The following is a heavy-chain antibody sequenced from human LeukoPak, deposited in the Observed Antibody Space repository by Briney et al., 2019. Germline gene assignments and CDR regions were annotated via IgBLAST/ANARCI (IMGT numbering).Heavy chain of an antibody. D-gene: IGHD1-26*01. J-gene: IGHJ6*03. CDR2: FTSSSTYI. CDR3: ARDPYSGNYGAYYYYYMDV. V-gene: IGHV3-21*01. CDR1: GFTFSSYN. Sequence: GGSLRLSCAASGFTFSSYNMNWVRQAPGKGLEWVSSFTSSSTYIYYADSVRGRFTISRDNAKNSLYLQMNSLRAEDTAVFFCARDPYSGNYGAYYYYYMDVWGKGTTVTISS.